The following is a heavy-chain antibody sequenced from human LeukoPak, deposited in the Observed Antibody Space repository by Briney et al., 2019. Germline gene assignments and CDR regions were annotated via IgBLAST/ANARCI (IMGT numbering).Heavy chain of an antibody. CDR2: ISDSGEST. D-gene: IGHD1-26*01. Sequence: GGSLRLSCAASGFTFHSYAMTWVRQAPGKGLEWVSGISDSGESTNYADSVKGRFTISRDNSKNTLYLQTSSLRAEDTAVYYCAKAGWSWYFDYWGQGTLVTVSS. J-gene: IGHJ4*02. CDR3: AKAGWSWYFDY. CDR1: GFTFHSYA. V-gene: IGHV3-23*01.